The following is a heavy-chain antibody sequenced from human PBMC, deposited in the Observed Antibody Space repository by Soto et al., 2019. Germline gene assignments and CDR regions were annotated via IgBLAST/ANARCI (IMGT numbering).Heavy chain of an antibody. CDR2: IYYSGST. J-gene: IGHJ4*02. CDR3: ARCDYYDSSGPTFFPAGFDY. V-gene: IGHV4-31*03. D-gene: IGHD3-22*01. CDR1: GGSISSGGYY. Sequence: QVQLQESGPGLVKPSQTLSLTCTVSGGSISSGGYYWSWIRQHPGKGLEWIGYIYYSGSTYYNPSLKSRVPISVATSKNQCSPKLSSVTAPDTAVYYWARCDYYDSSGPTFFPAGFDYWGQGTLVTVSS.